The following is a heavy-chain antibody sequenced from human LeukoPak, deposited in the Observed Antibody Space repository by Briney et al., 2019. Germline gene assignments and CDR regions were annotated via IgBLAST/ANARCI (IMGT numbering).Heavy chain of an antibody. CDR2: IYYSGST. Sequence: PSETLSLTCTVSGGSISSSSYYWGWIRQPPGKGLEWIGSIYYSGSTYYNPSLKSRVTISVGTSKNQFSLKPSSVTAADTAVYYCASQDERITMVRGVIRFDYWGQGTLVTVSS. J-gene: IGHJ4*02. CDR3: ASQDERITMVRGVIRFDY. CDR1: GGSISSSSYY. D-gene: IGHD3-10*01. V-gene: IGHV4-39*01.